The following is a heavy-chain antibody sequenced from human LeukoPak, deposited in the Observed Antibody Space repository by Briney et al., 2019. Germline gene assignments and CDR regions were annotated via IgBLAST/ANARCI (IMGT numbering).Heavy chain of an antibody. J-gene: IGHJ4*02. V-gene: IGHV1-3*04. Sequence: ASVKVSCKASGYTFTSYAMHWVRQAPGQRLECMGWINTGNGNTEYSQKFQGRVTITRDTSASTAYMDLSSLRSEDTAVYYCARNTETAIPLPYYFDYWGQGTLVTVSS. CDR1: GYTFTSYA. CDR2: INTGNGNT. D-gene: IGHD2-21*02. CDR3: ARNTETAIPLPYYFDY.